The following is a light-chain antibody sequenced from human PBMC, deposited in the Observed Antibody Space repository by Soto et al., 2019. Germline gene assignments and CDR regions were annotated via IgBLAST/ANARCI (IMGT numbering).Light chain of an antibody. J-gene: IGLJ3*02. Sequence: QSALTQPPSASGSLGQSVTISCTGTRSDIGGYNFVSWYRQSPGKAPKVVIDEVSKRPSGVPDRFSGSKSGNTASLTVSGLQADDEADYYCSSYAGSHTVMFGGGTKVTV. CDR3: SSYAGSHTVM. V-gene: IGLV2-8*01. CDR1: RSDIGGYNF. CDR2: EVS.